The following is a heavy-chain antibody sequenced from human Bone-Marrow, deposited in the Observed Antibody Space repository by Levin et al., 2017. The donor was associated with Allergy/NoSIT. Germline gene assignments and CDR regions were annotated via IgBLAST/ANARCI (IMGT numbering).Heavy chain of an antibody. CDR1: GGSISSSSYY. V-gene: IGHV4-39*01. CDR3: ARQPVYSGSSLEFDY. Sequence: PSETLSLTCTVSGGSISSSSYYWGWIRQPPGKGLEWIGSIYYSGSTYYNPSLKSRVTISVDTSKNQFSLKLSSVTAADTAVYYCARQPVYSGSSLEFDYWGQGTLVTVSS. D-gene: IGHD1-26*01. CDR2: IYYSGST. J-gene: IGHJ4*02.